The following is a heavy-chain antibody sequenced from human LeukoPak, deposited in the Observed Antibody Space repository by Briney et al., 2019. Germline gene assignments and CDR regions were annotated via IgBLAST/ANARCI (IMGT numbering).Heavy chain of an antibody. CDR3: AKASRFGIAAPKSFDY. CDR1: GFTFSSYA. J-gene: IGHJ4*02. V-gene: IGHV3-23*01. Sequence: PGGSLRLSCAASGFTFSSYAMSWVRQAPGKGLEWVSAISGSGGSTYYADSVKGRFTISRDNSKNTLYLQMNSLRAEDTAVYYCAKASRFGIAAPKSFDYWGQGTLVTVSS. D-gene: IGHD6-13*01. CDR2: ISGSGGST.